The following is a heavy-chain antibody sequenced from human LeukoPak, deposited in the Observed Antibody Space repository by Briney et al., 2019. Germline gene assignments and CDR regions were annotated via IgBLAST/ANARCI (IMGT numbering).Heavy chain of an antibody. CDR3: AKGGKWDVTPFDY. D-gene: IGHD1-26*01. V-gene: IGHV3-23*01. J-gene: IGHJ4*02. CDR2: ISGGGGST. CDR1: GFIFSNYW. Sequence: GGSLRLSCAASGFIFSNYWMSWVRQAPGKGLEWVSTISGGGGSTYYADSVKGRFTISRDNSKNTLYLQVNSLRAEDTAVYYCAKGGKWDVTPFDYWGQGTLVTVSS.